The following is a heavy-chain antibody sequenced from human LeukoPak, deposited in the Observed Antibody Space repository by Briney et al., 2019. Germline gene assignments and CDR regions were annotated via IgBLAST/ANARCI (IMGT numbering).Heavy chain of an antibody. Sequence: ASVKVSCKASGGTFSSYAISWVRQAPGPGLEWMGGIIPIFGTANYAQKFQGRVTITADESTSTAYMELSSLRSEDTAVYYCARVRDGYCSSTSCFNWFDPWGQGTLVTVSS. CDR1: GGTFSSYA. CDR2: IIPIFGTA. J-gene: IGHJ5*02. V-gene: IGHV1-69*01. D-gene: IGHD2-2*03. CDR3: ARVRDGYCSSTSCFNWFDP.